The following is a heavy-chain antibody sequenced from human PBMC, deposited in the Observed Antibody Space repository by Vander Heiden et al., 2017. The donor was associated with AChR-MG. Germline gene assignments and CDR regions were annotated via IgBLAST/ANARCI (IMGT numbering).Heavy chain of an antibody. V-gene: IGHV3-23*01. D-gene: IGHD6-19*01. CDR3: VKDRPASGWFD. Sequence: EVQLLESGGGLVQPGGSLRLSCAASGFTFSGYAMGWVRQAPGKGLAWVSSISASGDNTFYSDSVKGRFTISRDNSKNTLYLQVNGLTAEDMAMYYCVKDRPASGWFDWGQGTPVTVSS. CDR1: GFTFSGYA. CDR2: ISASGDNT. J-gene: IGHJ4*02.